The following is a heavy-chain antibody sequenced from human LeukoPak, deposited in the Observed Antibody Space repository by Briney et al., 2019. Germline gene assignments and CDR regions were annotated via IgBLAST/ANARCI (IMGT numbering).Heavy chain of an antibody. V-gene: IGHV3-20*04. CDR1: GFTFDDYG. CDR3: ARVGGSNAFDI. Sequence: GGSLRLSCAASGFTFDDYGMSWVRQAPGKGLEWVSGINWNGGSTGYADSVKGRFTISRDNAKNTLSLQMNSLRAEDTAVYYCARVGGSNAFDIWGQGTMVIVSS. CDR2: INWNGGST. D-gene: IGHD1-26*01. J-gene: IGHJ3*02.